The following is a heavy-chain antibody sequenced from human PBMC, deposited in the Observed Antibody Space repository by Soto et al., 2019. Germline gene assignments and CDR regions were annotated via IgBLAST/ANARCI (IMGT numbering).Heavy chain of an antibody. Sequence: QVRLVQSGAEVQKPGASVKVSCKASGYPFTNYPIQWVREAPGHRLEWMGWIDGGSGNTKYSQKFQGRVTLTRDSSASTAYMELSDLTSEDTAVYFCATDRYQLHTYDSRGQGTLVTVSS. CDR1: GYPFTNYP. CDR3: ATDRYQLHTYDS. V-gene: IGHV1-3*01. D-gene: IGHD1-7*01. J-gene: IGHJ4*02. CDR2: IDGGSGNT.